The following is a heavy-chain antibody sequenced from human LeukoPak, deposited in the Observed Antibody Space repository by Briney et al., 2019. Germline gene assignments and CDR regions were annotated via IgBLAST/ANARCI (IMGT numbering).Heavy chain of an antibody. D-gene: IGHD3-22*01. CDR2: ISGSGGST. J-gene: IGHJ3*02. CDR1: GFTFSSYA. V-gene: IGHV3-23*01. Sequence: GGSLRLSCAASGFTFSSYAMSWVRQAPGKGLEWVSAISGSGGSTYYADSVKGRFTISRDNSKNTLYLQMNSLRAEGTAVYYCAKTPYYYDSSGYLDAFDIWGQGTMVTVSS. CDR3: AKTPYYYDSSGYLDAFDI.